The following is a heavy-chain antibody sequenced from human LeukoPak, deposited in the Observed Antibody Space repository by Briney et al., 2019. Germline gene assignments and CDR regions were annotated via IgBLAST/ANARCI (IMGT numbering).Heavy chain of an antibody. CDR1: GGSFSGYY. V-gene: IGHV4-34*01. J-gene: IGHJ4*02. CDR3: ARFATVTTGLDY. CDR2: INHSGST. D-gene: IGHD4-11*01. Sequence: SETLSLTCAVYGGSFSGYYWSWIRQPPGKGLEWIGEINHSGSTNYNPSLKSRVTISVDTSKNQFSLKLSSVTAADTAVYYCARFATVTTGLDYWGQGTLVTVSS.